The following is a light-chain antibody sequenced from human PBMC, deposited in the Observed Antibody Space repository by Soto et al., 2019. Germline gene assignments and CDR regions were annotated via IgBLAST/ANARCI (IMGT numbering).Light chain of an antibody. CDR3: QQYHTWPIT. CDR2: GAS. Sequence: EIVMTQSPATLSVSPGERAILSCRASQSVSSYLAWYQHKPGQAPRLLISGASTGATGIPARFSGSGSGTEFTLTISSLQSEDCAIYYCQQYHTWPITCGGGTKGDIK. CDR1: QSVSSY. J-gene: IGKJ4*01. V-gene: IGKV3-15*01.